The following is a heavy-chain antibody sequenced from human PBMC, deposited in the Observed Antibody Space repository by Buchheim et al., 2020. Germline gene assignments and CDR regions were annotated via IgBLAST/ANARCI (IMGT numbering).Heavy chain of an antibody. CDR1: GFTFSIYG. J-gene: IGHJ4*02. Sequence: QVQLVESGGGVVQPGGSLRLSCAASGFTFSIYGMDWVRQAPGKGLEWVAVISNDGSDKYYADSVKGRFTISRDNSKNTLSLQMNSLRAEDTAVYYCAKSHSSDWYSFDYWGQGTL. CDR3: AKSHSSDWYSFDY. D-gene: IGHD6-19*01. CDR2: ISNDGSDK. V-gene: IGHV3-30*18.